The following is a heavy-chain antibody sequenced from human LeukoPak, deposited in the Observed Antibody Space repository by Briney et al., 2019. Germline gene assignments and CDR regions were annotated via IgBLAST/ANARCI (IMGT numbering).Heavy chain of an antibody. D-gene: IGHD3-10*01. CDR3: ARFVRGTDAFDV. J-gene: IGHJ3*01. Sequence: GGSLRLSCAASGFTFSNYWMHWVRQAPGKGLVWVSRINSDGSSTSYADSVKGRFTISRDNAKNTLDLQMSSLRAEDTAVYYCARFVRGTDAFDVWGQGTMVTDSS. V-gene: IGHV3-74*01. CDR2: INSDGSST. CDR1: GFTFSNYW.